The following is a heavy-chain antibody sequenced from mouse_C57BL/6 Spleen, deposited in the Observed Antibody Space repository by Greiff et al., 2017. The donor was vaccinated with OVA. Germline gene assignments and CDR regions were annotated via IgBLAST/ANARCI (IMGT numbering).Heavy chain of an antibody. J-gene: IGHJ4*01. Sequence: EVNVVESGEGLVKPGGSLKLSCAASGFTFSSYAMSWVRQTPEKRLEWVAYISSGGDYIYYADTVKGRFTISRDNARNTLYLQMSSLKSEDTAMYDWTREGGKGGDYYAMDYWGQGTSVTVSS. D-gene: IGHD1-3*01. CDR3: TREGGKGGDYYAMDY. CDR2: ISSGGDYI. V-gene: IGHV5-9-1*02. CDR1: GFTFSSYA.